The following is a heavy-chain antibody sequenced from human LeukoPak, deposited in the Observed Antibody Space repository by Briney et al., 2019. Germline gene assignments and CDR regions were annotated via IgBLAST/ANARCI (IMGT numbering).Heavy chain of an antibody. V-gene: IGHV3-23*01. CDR3: AKDWHHTSRSSGYDAFDI. CDR1: GFTFSSYA. CDR2: ISGSGGST. J-gene: IGHJ3*02. Sequence: PGGSLRLSCAASGFTFSSYAMSGVRQAPGKGLEWVSVISGSGGSTYYADSVKGRFTISRDNSKNTLYLQMNTLRAEDTAVHYCAKDWHHTSRSSGYDAFDIWGKGKMVPVSS. D-gene: IGHD3-3*01.